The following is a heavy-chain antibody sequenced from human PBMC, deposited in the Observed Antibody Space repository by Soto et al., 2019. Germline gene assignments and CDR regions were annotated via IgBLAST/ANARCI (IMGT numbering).Heavy chain of an antibody. CDR2: ISWNSGSI. V-gene: IGHV3-9*01. J-gene: IGHJ4*02. Sequence: EVQLVESGGGLVQPGRSLRLSCAASGFTFDDYAMHWVRQAPGKGLEWVSGISWNSGSIGYADSVKGRLTISRDNAKNSLYLQMNSLRAEDTALYYCAKGTPYYYDSSGYFDYWGQGTLVTVSS. D-gene: IGHD3-22*01. CDR3: AKGTPYYYDSSGYFDY. CDR1: GFTFDDYA.